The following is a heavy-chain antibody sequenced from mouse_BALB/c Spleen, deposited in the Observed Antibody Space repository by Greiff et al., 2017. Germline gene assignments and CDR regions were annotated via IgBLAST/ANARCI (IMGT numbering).Heavy chain of an antibody. CDR1: GFSLTSYG. V-gene: IGHV2-9*02. D-gene: IGHD3-2*01. CDR3: ARETARATFAY. J-gene: IGHJ3*01. Sequence: QVQLKESGHGLVAPSQSLSITCTVSGFSLTSYGVHWVRQPPGKGLEWLGVIWAGGSTNYNSALMSRLSISKDNSKSQVFLKMNSLQTDDTAMYYCARETARATFAYWGQGTLVTVSA. CDR2: IWAGGST.